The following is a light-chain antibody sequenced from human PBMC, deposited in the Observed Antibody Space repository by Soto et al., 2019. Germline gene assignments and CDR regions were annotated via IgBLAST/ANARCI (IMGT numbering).Light chain of an antibody. J-gene: IGKJ1*01. V-gene: IGKV2-28*01. CDR2: LGS. Sequence: DIVMTQSPLSLPVTPGEPASISCRSSQSLLHSDGYIYLDWYLQRPGQSPQLLICLGSNRASGVPDRFSDSGSGTHFTLTISRVEAEDFGVYYCMQALQTPWTFGQGTRVEVK. CDR3: MQALQTPWT. CDR1: QSLLHSDGYIY.